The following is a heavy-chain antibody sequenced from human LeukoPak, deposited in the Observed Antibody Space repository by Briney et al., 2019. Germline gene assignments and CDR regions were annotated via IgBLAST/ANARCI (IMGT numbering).Heavy chain of an antibody. V-gene: IGHV1-2*02. J-gene: IGHJ4*02. CDR1: GYTFTGYY. CDR2: INPNSGGT. CDR3: ARDEGLLRHPDY. Sequence: ASVKVSCKTSGYTFTGYYMHWVRQAPGQGLEWMGWINPNSGGTNYAQKLQGRVTMTTDTSTSTAYMELRSLRSDDTAVYYCARDEGLLRHPDYWGQGTLVTVSS. D-gene: IGHD2-15*01.